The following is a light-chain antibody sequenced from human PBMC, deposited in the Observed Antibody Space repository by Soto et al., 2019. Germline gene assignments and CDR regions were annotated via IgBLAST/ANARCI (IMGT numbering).Light chain of an antibody. J-gene: IGKJ4*01. CDR3: QQADSFPLS. V-gene: IGKV1-12*01. Sequence: DIQMTQSPSSVSAPIGDRVTISCRASQSIYKWLVWYQQKLGKAPKLLIYAASSLQSGVPSRVSGSGYGTDFTLTISSLQPEDFATYYCQQADSFPLSFGGGPKVDIK. CDR1: QSIYKW. CDR2: AAS.